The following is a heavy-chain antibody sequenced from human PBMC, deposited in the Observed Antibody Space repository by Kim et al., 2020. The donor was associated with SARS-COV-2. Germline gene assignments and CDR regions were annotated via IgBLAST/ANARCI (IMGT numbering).Heavy chain of an antibody. V-gene: IGHV4-31*03. CDR2: IYYSGST. CDR1: GGSISSCGYY. Sequence: SETLSLTCTVSGGSISSCGYYWSWIRQHPGKGLEWIGYIYYSGSTYYNPSLKSRVTISVDTSKNQFSLKLSSVTAADTAVYYCARGEMIFGVVTYAFDIWGQGTMVTVSS. D-gene: IGHD3-3*01. CDR3: ARGEMIFGVVTYAFDI. J-gene: IGHJ3*02.